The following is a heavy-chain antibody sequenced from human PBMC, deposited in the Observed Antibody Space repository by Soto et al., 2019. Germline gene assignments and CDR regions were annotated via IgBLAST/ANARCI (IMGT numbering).Heavy chain of an antibody. CDR1: GGSISSYC. CDR3: ARVPYGGGYSYGQRYYYYYYGMDV. CDR2: IYYNGNT. Sequence: PLETLSLTCTVSGGSISSYCWSWIRQPQGKGLEWIGYIYYNGNTNYNPSLKSRVTISVDTSKNQFSLKLSSVTAADTAVYYCARVPYGGGYSYGQRYYYYYYGMDVWGQGTTVTAP. D-gene: IGHD5-18*01. V-gene: IGHV4-59*08. J-gene: IGHJ6*02.